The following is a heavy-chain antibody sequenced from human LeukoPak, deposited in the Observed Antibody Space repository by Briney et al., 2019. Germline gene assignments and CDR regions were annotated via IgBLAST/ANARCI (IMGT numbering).Heavy chain of an antibody. Sequence: GGSLRLSCAASGFTFSDYYMSWIRQAPGKGLEGVSYISTTSTYADYADSVKGRFTISRDNAKNSLYLQMNSLRPEDTAVYYCARDWYCSSSICYTDRNWFDPWGQGTLVTVSS. CDR3: ARDWYCSSSICYTDRNWFDP. J-gene: IGHJ5*02. V-gene: IGHV3-11*05. D-gene: IGHD2-2*02. CDR1: GFTFSDYY. CDR2: ISTTSTYA.